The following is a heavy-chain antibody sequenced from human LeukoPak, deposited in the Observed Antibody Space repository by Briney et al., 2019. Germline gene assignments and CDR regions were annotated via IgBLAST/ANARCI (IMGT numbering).Heavy chain of an antibody. CDR3: LKDRWSDGSSSFYN. CDR1: GDTFTTYY. D-gene: IGHD6-6*01. CDR2: ISTYNGNS. Sequence: AXVKVSSTGSGDTFTTYYINWVRQAPGQGREWMGWISTYNGNSNYAQKLQGRVTMTTDTTTSTAYMELRSLRSDDPAMCYCLKDRWSDGSSSFYNWVQGTLVTVSS. V-gene: IGHV1-18*01. J-gene: IGHJ4*02.